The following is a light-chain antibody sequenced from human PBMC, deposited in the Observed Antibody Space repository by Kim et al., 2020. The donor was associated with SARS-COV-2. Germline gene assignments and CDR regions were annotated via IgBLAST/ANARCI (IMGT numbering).Light chain of an antibody. V-gene: IGKV1-5*01. CDR2: DAS. Sequence: GDRVTITCRASQSISSWLAWYQQKPGKAPKFLIYDASSLESGVPSRFSGSGSETEFTLTISSLQPDDFATYYCQQYNSYPTFGQGTEVDIK. CDR3: QQYNSYPT. J-gene: IGKJ1*01. CDR1: QSISSW.